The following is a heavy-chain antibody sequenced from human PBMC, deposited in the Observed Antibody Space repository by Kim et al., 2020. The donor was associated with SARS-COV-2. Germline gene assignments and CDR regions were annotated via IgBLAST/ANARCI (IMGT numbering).Heavy chain of an antibody. D-gene: IGHD3-10*01. CDR2: ISGSGGST. J-gene: IGHJ6*02. V-gene: IGHV3-23*01. Sequence: GGSLRLSCAASGFTFSSYAMSWVRQAPGKGLEWVSAISGSGGSTYYADSVKGRFTISRDNSKNTLYLQMNSLRAEDTAVYYCAILLYYGSGSYYNKYGMDVWGQGTTVTVSS. CDR1: GFTFSSYA. CDR3: AILLYYGSGSYYNKYGMDV.